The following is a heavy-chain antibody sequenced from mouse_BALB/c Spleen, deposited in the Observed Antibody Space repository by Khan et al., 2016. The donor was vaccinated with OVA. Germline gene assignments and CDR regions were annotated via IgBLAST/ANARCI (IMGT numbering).Heavy chain of an antibody. D-gene: IGHD2-10*01. CDR1: GFSLTNYG. V-gene: IGHV2-6-1*01. CDR2: IWSDGST. J-gene: IGHJ4*01. Sequence: QVQLKQSGPGLVAPSQSLSITCTISGFSLTNYGVHWVRQPPGKGLEWLVVIWSDGSTTYNSALKSRLSISKDNSKSQVFLKMNSLQTDDTAIYDCARQPYYHYYIMDYWGRGTAVTVSS. CDR3: ARQPYYHYYIMDY.